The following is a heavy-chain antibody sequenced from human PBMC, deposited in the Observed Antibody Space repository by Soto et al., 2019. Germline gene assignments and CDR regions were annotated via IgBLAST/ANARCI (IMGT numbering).Heavy chain of an antibody. D-gene: IGHD1-26*01. CDR3: ARDSGSYNVNFDY. Sequence: SETLSLTCTVSGGSIRSGDYYWSWIRQPPGKSLEWIGYIYYSGSTYYNPSLKSRVTISVDTSKNQFSLKLSSVTAADTAVYYCARDSGSYNVNFDYWGQGTLVT. CDR1: GGSIRSGDYY. CDR2: IYYSGST. J-gene: IGHJ4*02. V-gene: IGHV4-30-4*01.